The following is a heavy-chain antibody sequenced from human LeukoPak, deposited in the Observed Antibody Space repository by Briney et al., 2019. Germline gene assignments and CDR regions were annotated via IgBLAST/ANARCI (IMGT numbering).Heavy chain of an antibody. V-gene: IGHV4-34*01. CDR3: VRSRGGSYFLDS. CDR2: IYHSGNT. D-gene: IGHD1-26*01. Sequence: SETLSLTCAVYGGSFSGYYWSWIRQPPGKGLEWIGEIYHSGNTDYMPSFRGRASISVDPSKNQFSLRLISVTAADTAIYYCVRSRGGSYFLDSWGQGTLVSVSS. CDR1: GGSFSGYY. J-gene: IGHJ4*02.